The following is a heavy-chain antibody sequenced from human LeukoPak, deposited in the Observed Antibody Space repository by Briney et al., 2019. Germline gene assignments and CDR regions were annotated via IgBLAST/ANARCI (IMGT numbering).Heavy chain of an antibody. CDR1: GITFSSYA. D-gene: IGHD4-17*01. J-gene: IGHJ4*02. CDR2: TSYDGSNK. Sequence: RPGRSLRLSCAASGITFSSYAMHWVRQAPGKGLEWVAVTSYDGSNKYYADSVKGRFTISRDNSKNTLYLQMNSLRAEDTAVYYCAKKDGDYLGHPDYWGQGTLVTVSS. CDR3: AKKDGDYLGHPDY. V-gene: IGHV3-30-3*02.